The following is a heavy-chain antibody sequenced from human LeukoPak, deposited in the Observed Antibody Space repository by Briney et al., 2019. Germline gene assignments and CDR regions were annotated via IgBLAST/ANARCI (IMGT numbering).Heavy chain of an antibody. Sequence: SDTLSLICTVSGGSIRSSNWNWIRQAPGKGLEWIGYITFSGGTNYNPSLGSRVTISLDMSKNQFSLKLTSVTAADTAIYYCARDSVYATNWYDPWGQGTLVTVSS. V-gene: IGHV4-59*01. CDR2: ITFSGGT. J-gene: IGHJ5*02. D-gene: IGHD5/OR15-5a*01. CDR1: GGSIRSSN. CDR3: ARDSVYATNWYDP.